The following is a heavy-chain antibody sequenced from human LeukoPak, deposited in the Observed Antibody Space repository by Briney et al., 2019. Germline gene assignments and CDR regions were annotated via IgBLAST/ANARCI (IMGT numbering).Heavy chain of an antibody. CDR1: GYTFTSYG. CDR2: ISAYNGNT. Sequence: ASVKVSCKASGYTFTSYGISWVRQAPGQGLEWMGWISAYNGNTNYAQKLQGRVTMTTDTSTSTAYMELRSLRAEDTAVYYCAKDPFGELPSYMDVWGRGTTVTISS. CDR3: AKDPFGELPSYMDV. D-gene: IGHD3-10*01. J-gene: IGHJ6*03. V-gene: IGHV1-18*01.